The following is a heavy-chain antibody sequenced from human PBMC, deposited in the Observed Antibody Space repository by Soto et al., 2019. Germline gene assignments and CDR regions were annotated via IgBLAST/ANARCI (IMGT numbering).Heavy chain of an antibody. CDR1: GYTFTSYA. V-gene: IGHV1-3*01. Sequence: ASVKVSCKASGYTFTSYAMHLVRQAPGQRLEWMGWINAGNGNTKYSQKFQGRVTITRDTSASTAYMELSSLRSEDTAVYYCARIGLKQQLARYGMDVWGQGTTVTVSS. CDR3: ARIGLKQQLARYGMDV. CDR2: INAGNGNT. D-gene: IGHD6-13*01. J-gene: IGHJ6*02.